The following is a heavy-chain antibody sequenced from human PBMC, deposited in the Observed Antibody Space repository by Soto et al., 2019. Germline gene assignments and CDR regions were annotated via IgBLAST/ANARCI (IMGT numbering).Heavy chain of an antibody. CDR1: GFTFSDYY. Sequence: PGGSLRLSCAVSGFTFSDYYMTWIRQAPGKGLEWVSYISSSTSHTNYADSVKGRFIISRDNAKNSLFLQMNSLRAEDTAVYYCARGRGAAADYFDFWGQGTLVTVS. J-gene: IGHJ4*02. V-gene: IGHV3-11*05. CDR3: ARGRGAAADYFDF. D-gene: IGHD6-13*01. CDR2: ISSSTSHT.